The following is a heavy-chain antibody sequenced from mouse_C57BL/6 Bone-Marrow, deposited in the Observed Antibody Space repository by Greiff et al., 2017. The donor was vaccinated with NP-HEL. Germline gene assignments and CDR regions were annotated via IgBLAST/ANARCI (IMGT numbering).Heavy chain of an antibody. J-gene: IGHJ2*01. V-gene: IGHV1-80*01. Sequence: QVHVKQSGAELVKPGASVKISCKASGYAFSSYWMNWVKQRPGKGLEWIGQIYPGDGDTNYNGKFKGKATLTADKSSSTAYMQLSSLTSEDSAVYFCARYGIYYDYDYFDYWGQGTTLTVSS. CDR2: IYPGDGDT. CDR1: GYAFSSYW. CDR3: ARYGIYYDYDYFDY. D-gene: IGHD2-4*01.